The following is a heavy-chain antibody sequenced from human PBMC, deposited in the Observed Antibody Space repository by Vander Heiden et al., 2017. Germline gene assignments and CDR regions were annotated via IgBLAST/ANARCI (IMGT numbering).Heavy chain of an antibody. D-gene: IGHD3-22*01. CDR1: GGTISSYA. Sequence: QVQRVQSGVEGKKPGPSLKVSCKSSGGTISSYATSWVRQAPGQGLEWMGGIIPIFGTANYAQKFQGRVTITADKSTSTAYMELSSLRSEDTAVYYCARSYYDSSGYYVDAFDIWGQGTMVTVSS. J-gene: IGHJ3*02. V-gene: IGHV1-69*06. CDR2: IIPIFGTA. CDR3: ARSYYDSSGYYVDAFDI.